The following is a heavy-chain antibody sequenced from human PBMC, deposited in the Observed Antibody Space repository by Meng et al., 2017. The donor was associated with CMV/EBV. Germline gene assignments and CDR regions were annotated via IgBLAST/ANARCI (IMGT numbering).Heavy chain of an antibody. CDR3: AHRGRIAAAGTDWFDP. Sequence: QVPLKESGPSPVKPTQTPSLTCTFSGFSLSTSGLGVGWIRQPPGKALEWLALIYWDDDKRYSPSLKSRLTITKDTSKNQVVLTMTNMDPVDTATYYCAHRGRIAAAGTDWFDPWGQGTLVTVSS. CDR2: IYWDDDK. V-gene: IGHV2-5*02. J-gene: IGHJ5*02. CDR1: GFSLSTSGLG. D-gene: IGHD6-13*01.